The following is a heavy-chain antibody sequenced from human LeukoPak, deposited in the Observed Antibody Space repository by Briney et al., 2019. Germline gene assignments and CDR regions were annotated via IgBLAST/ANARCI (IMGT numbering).Heavy chain of an antibody. J-gene: IGHJ6*03. CDR3: ARVGRSRGSLPNSYYYMDV. V-gene: IGHV1-69*05. D-gene: IGHD1-26*01. Sequence: ASVKVSCNASGDIFNSYSVSWVRQAPGQGLEWMGGIIPIFGSTNYAQKFQGRVTITTDQSTGTAYMELNSLSSDDTAVYYCARVGRSRGSLPNSYYYMDVWGKGTTVTVSS. CDR2: IIPIFGST. CDR1: GDIFNSYS.